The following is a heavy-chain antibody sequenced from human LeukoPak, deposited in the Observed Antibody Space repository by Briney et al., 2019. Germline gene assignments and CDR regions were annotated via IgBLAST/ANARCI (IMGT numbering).Heavy chain of an antibody. Sequence: SETLSLTCTVSGVSISSYYWSWIRQPPGKGLEWIGYIYYSGSTNYNPSLKSRVTISVDTSKNQFSLKLSSVTAADTAVYYCARVPKYCSSTSCYRLGYYYYMDVWGKGTTVTVSS. CDR2: IYYSGST. J-gene: IGHJ6*03. V-gene: IGHV4-59*01. CDR1: GVSISSYY. CDR3: ARVPKYCSSTSCYRLGYYYYMDV. D-gene: IGHD2-2*01.